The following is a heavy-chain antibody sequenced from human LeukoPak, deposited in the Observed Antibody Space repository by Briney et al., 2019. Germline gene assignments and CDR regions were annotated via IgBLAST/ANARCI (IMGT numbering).Heavy chain of an antibody. CDR1: GFTFSSYG. D-gene: IGHD5-18*01. Sequence: PGGSLRLSCAASGFTFSSYGMHWVRQAPGKGLEWVAVISYDGSNKYYADSVKGRFTISRDNSKNTLCLQMNSLRAEDTAVYYCAKDRGYSYGSLGMDVWGQGTTVTVSS. J-gene: IGHJ6*02. CDR2: ISYDGSNK. V-gene: IGHV3-30*18. CDR3: AKDRGYSYGSLGMDV.